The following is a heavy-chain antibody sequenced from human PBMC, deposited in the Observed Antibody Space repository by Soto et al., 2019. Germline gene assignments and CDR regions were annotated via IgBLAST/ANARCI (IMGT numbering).Heavy chain of an antibody. Sequence: QVQLVESGGGVVQPGRSLRLSCAASGFTFSSYGMHWVLQAPGKGLEWVAVIWYDGSNKYYADSVKGRFTISRDNSKNTLYLQMNSLRAEDTAVYYCARGKFEGLPQAVDYWGQGTLVTVSS. V-gene: IGHV3-33*01. CDR2: IWYDGSNK. D-gene: IGHD5-12*01. CDR3: ARGKFEGLPQAVDY. J-gene: IGHJ4*02. CDR1: GFTFSSYG.